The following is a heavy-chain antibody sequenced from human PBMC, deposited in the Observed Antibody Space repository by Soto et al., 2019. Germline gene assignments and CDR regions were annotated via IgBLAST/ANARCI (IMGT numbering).Heavy chain of an antibody. V-gene: IGHV3-23*01. D-gene: IGHD2-21*02. CDR2: IIGSGAIT. Sequence: GGSLRLSCVASEFTFNSYAMSWVRQAPGMGLEWVSSIIGSGAITYYADSVKGRFTISRDNSKSTLYLQMNSLRVEDTALYYCAKDARDTGGNSGIDYWGQGTLVTVSS. CDR3: AKDARDTGGNSGIDY. CDR1: EFTFNSYA. J-gene: IGHJ4*02.